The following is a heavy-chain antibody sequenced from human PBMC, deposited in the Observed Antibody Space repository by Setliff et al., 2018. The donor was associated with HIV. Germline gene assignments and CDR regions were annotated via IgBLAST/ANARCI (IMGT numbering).Heavy chain of an antibody. D-gene: IGHD1-26*01. CDR2: IIPIFGTA. J-gene: IGHJ4*02. V-gene: IGHV1-69*13. CDR1: GYTFTGYF. CDR3: ARRQRKVGGGVALDY. Sequence: SVKVSCKASGYTFTGYFIHLLRQAPGQGLEWMGGIIPIFGTANYAQKFQGRVTITADESTSTAYMELSSLRSEDTAVYYCARRQRKVGGGVALDYWGQGTLVTVSS.